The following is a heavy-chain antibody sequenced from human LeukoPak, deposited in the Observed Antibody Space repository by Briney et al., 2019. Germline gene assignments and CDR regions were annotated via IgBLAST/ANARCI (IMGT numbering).Heavy chain of an antibody. Sequence: ASVKVSCKASGYTFTGYYIHWVRQAPGQGLEWMGWIIPNSGGTRYAQKYQGRVTMTSDTSISTVYMELSRLRSDDSAMYYCARRYCSGGACYSGIDYWGQGTMVTVSS. CDR3: ARRYCSGGACYSGIDY. D-gene: IGHD2-15*01. CDR1: GYTFTGYY. V-gene: IGHV1-2*02. CDR2: IIPNSGGT. J-gene: IGHJ4*02.